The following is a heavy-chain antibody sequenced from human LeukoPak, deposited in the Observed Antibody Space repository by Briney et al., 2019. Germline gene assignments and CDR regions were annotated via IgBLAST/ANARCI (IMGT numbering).Heavy chain of an antibody. CDR2: ISFDGNNK. Sequence: GGSLRLSCAVSGFTFHTFGIHWVRQTPDKGLEWVALISFDGNNKYYSDSVKGRFTISRDNSKNTLYLQMDSLRVEDTAVYYCARFRTPITWASAFDIWGQGTLVAVSS. CDR3: ARFRTPITWASAFDI. D-gene: IGHD1-14*01. CDR1: GFTFHTFG. J-gene: IGHJ3*02. V-gene: IGHV3-30*03.